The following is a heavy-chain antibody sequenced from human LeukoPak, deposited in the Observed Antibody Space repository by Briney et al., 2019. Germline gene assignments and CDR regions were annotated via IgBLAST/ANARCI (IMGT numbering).Heavy chain of an antibody. V-gene: IGHV5-51*01. CDR3: ATITTYYDILTGYYTNWFDP. CDR1: GYSFTSYW. Sequence: GESLKISCKGSGYSFTSYWIGWVRQMPGKGLEWMGIIYPGDSDTRYSPSFQGQVTISADKSISTAYLQWSSLKASDTAMYYCATITTYYDILTGYYTNWFDPWGRGTLVTVSS. J-gene: IGHJ5*02. D-gene: IGHD3-9*01. CDR2: IYPGDSDT.